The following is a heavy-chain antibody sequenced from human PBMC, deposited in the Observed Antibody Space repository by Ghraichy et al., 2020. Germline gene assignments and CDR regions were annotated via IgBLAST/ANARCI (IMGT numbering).Heavy chain of an antibody. D-gene: IGHD6-19*01. CDR3: ARQRAVAGTFDY. CDR2: IYPGDSDT. CDR1: GYTFTSYW. V-gene: IGHV5-51*01. Sequence: GESLNISCEVSGYTFTSYWIGWVRQMPGKGLEWMGIIYPGDSDTRYSPSFQGQVTISADKSISTAYLQWSSLKASDTAMYYCARQRAVAGTFDYWGQGTLVTVSS. J-gene: IGHJ4*02.